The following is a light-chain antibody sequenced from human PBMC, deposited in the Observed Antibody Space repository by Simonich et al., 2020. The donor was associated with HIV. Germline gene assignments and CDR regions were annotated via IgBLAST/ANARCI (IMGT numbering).Light chain of an antibody. CDR1: QSVLYNSNNKNY. CDR2: WAS. V-gene: IGKV4-1*01. J-gene: IGKJ1*01. Sequence: DIVMTQSPDSLAVSLGERATINCKSSQSVLYNSNNKNYLAWYQQKPGQPPNLLIYWASTRESGVPDRFSGSGSETDFTLTISSLQAEDVAVYYCQQYYTTPRTFGQGTKVEIK. CDR3: QQYYTTPRT.